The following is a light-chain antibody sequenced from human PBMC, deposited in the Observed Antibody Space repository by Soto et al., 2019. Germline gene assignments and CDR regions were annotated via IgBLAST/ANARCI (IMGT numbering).Light chain of an antibody. J-gene: IGKJ5*01. CDR2: GAS. Sequence: EIVLTQSAATLSLYAGERANPSSRASQSVSSNLAWYQQKPGQAPRLLIHGASTRATGIPARFSGSGSGTEFTLTISSLQSEDFAVYYCQQYNNWPQITFGQGTRLEIK. V-gene: IGKV3-15*01. CDR3: QQYNNWPQIT. CDR1: QSVSSN.